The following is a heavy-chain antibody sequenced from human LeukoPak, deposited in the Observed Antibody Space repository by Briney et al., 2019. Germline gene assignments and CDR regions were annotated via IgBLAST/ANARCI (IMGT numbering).Heavy chain of an antibody. V-gene: IGHV4-59*02. D-gene: IGHD3-22*01. Sequence: SETLSLTCSVSGASVSDYYCNWIRQPPGKGLECIGYVYNSGITNYNPSLRSRVTISVDTSKNQFSLKLNSVTAAETAVYYCARVRLSSGYSNWGQGTLVTVSS. CDR1: GASVSDYY. CDR2: VYNSGIT. CDR3: ARVRLSSGYSN. J-gene: IGHJ4*02.